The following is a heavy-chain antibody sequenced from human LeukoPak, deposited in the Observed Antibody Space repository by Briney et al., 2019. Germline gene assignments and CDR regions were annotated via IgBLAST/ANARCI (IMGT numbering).Heavy chain of an antibody. CDR2: IYYTGNT. D-gene: IGHD2-2*01. CDR1: GGSISGYY. V-gene: IGHV4-59*01. CDR3: ARGPPAGPFDY. J-gene: IGHJ4*02. Sequence: PSETLSLTCIVSGGSISGYYWNWMRQPPGKGLEWIGYIYYTGNTNYNPSLRSRVTISVDTSKNQFSLQLSSVTAADTAMYYCARGPPAGPFDYWGQGTRVTASS.